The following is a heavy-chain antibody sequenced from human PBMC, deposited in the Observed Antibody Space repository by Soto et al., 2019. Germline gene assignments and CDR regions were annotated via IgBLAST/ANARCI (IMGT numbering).Heavy chain of an antibody. Sequence: SETLSLTCTVSGGSISNEDYYWSWIRQPPGKDLEWIGYIFHSGSTYYNSPLKSRVAISVDTSKNQFSLKLSSMTAADTAVYYCARYYLRGGGSFDSWGQGTMVT. CDR3: ARYYLRGGGSFDS. CDR1: GGSISNEDYY. J-gene: IGHJ3*02. V-gene: IGHV4-30-4*01. CDR2: IFHSGST. D-gene: IGHD3-10*01.